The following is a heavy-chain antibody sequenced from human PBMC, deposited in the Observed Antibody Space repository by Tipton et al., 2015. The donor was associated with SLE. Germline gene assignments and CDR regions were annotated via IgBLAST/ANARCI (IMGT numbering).Heavy chain of an antibody. CDR2: ISYGGGT. CDR3: ARGLLTWRGAIVGVDV. D-gene: IGHD2-21*01. V-gene: IGHV4-59*08. J-gene: IGHJ6*02. CDR1: GGSISSNY. Sequence: TLSLTCSVSGGSISSNYWIWIRQPPGKGLEWIGYISYGGGTNYNPSLKSRVTISVDTAKSQFSLRLTSVTAADTAVYYCARGLLTWRGAIVGVDVWGQGTTVNVSS.